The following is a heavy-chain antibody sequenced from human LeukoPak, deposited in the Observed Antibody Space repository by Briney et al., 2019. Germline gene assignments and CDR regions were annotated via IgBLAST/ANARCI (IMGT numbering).Heavy chain of an antibody. J-gene: IGHJ3*01. CDR3: ARARKLADDAFDV. CDR2: VNSYSGGT. Sequence: ASVKVSCKASGYTFTDHFVHWVRQAPGQGLQWMGWVNSYSGGTSYGPSFRGRVTMTREKSISTVYMELSRLTSDDTAVYFCARARKLADDAFDVWGQGSMVTVSS. CDR1: GYTFTDHF. V-gene: IGHV1-2*02.